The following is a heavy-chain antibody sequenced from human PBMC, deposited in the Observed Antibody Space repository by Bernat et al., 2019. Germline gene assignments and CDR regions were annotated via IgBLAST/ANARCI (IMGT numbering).Heavy chain of an antibody. CDR1: GFTLSHYA. Sequence: QVQLVQSGGGVVQPGKSLRLSCAASGFTLSHYAVHWVRQAPGKGLEWVAVISFDGREQYYVDSVKGRFTISRDNSKNTLFLQMSSLRVDDTGVYYCARDRYPSTTIPAGFYFDFWGQGTLVTVSS. V-gene: IGHV3-30*15. D-gene: IGHD3-16*02. CDR3: ARDRYPSTTIPAGFYFDF. CDR2: ISFDGREQ. J-gene: IGHJ4*02.